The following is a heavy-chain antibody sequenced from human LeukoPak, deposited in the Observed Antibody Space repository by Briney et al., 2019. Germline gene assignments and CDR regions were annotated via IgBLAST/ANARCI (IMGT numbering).Heavy chain of an antibody. Sequence: ASVKVSCKASGYTFTCYYMHWVRQAPGQGLERMGWINPNSGGTNYAQKFQGRVTMTRDTSISTAYMELSRLRSDDTAVYYCARVRWELLLLPHAFDIWGQGTMVTVSS. J-gene: IGHJ3*02. CDR2: INPNSGGT. V-gene: IGHV1-2*02. CDR1: GYTFTCYY. D-gene: IGHD1-26*01. CDR3: ARVRWELLLLPHAFDI.